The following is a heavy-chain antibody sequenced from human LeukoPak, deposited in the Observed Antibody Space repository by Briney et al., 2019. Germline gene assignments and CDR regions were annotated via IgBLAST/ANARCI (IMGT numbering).Heavy chain of an antibody. CDR1: GGSISSFY. D-gene: IGHD2-2*01. J-gene: IGHJ3*02. Sequence: SETLSLICTVSGGSISSFYWSWIRQPAGKGLEWIGRMYTSGSTTYNPSLKSRVTMSIDTSKNQFSLKLSSVTAADTAVYYCARDIVVVGAATLDAFDIWGQGTMVTVSS. CDR3: ARDIVVVGAATLDAFDI. V-gene: IGHV4-4*07. CDR2: MYTSGST.